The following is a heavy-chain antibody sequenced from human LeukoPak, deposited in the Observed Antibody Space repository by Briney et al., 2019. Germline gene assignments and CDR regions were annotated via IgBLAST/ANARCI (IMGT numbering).Heavy chain of an antibody. D-gene: IGHD2-2*01. J-gene: IGHJ6*03. CDR2: IYYSGST. Sequence: SQTLSLTCTVSGGSISSGDYYWSWIRQPPGKGLEWIGYIYYSGSTYYNPSLKSRVTISVDTSKNQFSLKLSSVTAADTAVYYCARELVDCSSTSCPRYYYYYVDVWGKGTTVTVSS. V-gene: IGHV4-30-4*08. CDR1: GGSISSGDYY. CDR3: ARELVDCSSTSCPRYYYYYVDV.